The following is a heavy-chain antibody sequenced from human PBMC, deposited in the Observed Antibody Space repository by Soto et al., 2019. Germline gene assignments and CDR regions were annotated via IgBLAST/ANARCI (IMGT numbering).Heavy chain of an antibody. CDR1: GDSVSSGDYY. Sequence: SETLSLTCSVSGDSVSSGDYYWSWIRQPPGKGLEWIGHVYFSGSTNYIPSLKSRLTMSVDTAKNQFSLKLNSVTAADTAVYYCARIPVDTYMIYWSDPWGQGTQVTFSS. J-gene: IGHJ5*02. CDR2: VYFSGST. D-gene: IGHD3-16*01. V-gene: IGHV4-61*08. CDR3: ARIPVDTYMIYWSDP.